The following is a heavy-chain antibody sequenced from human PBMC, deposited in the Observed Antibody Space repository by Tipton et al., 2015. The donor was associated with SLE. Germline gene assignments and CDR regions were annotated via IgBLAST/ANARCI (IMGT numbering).Heavy chain of an antibody. J-gene: IGHJ6*03. CDR1: GGTFTSYG. V-gene: IGHV1-18*01. CDR3: ARPYSGSRWDYYYYMDV. CDR2: ISAYNGNT. Sequence: QSGAEVKKPGASVKVSCKASGGTFTSYGISWVRQAPGQGLEWMGWISAYNGNTNYAQKLRGRVTMTTDTSTSTAYMELRSLRSDDTAVYYCARPYSGSRWDYYYYMDVWGKGTTVTVSS. D-gene: IGHD1-26*01.